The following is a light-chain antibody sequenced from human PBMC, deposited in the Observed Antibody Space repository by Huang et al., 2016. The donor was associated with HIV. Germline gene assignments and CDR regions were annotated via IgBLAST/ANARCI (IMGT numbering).Light chain of an antibody. CDR1: QDVSNN. CDR3: QHYNNWPPWT. CDR2: GAS. V-gene: IGKV3D-15*01. Sequence: EIVMTQSPATLSVSPGERATLSCRASQDVSNNIGWYQQNPGQTPRLLIHGASTRATGIPAKFSGRGSGTDFTLTITSLQPKDSAIYYCQHYNNWPPWTFGPGTQVEI. J-gene: IGKJ1*01.